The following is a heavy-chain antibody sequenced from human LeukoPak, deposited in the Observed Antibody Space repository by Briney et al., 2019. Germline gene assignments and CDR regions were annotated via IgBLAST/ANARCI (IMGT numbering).Heavy chain of an antibody. Sequence: SETLSLTCTVSGYSIRSGYYWGWIRPPPGKGLECIGSIYHSGSTYYNPSLKSRFTISVDTSKNQFSLKVSSVTAADTAVYYCARVEGTMGIDYWGQGTLVTVSP. V-gene: IGHV4-38-2*02. CDR3: ARVEGTMGIDY. CDR2: IYHSGST. D-gene: IGHD1-7*01. CDR1: GYSIRSGYY. J-gene: IGHJ4*02.